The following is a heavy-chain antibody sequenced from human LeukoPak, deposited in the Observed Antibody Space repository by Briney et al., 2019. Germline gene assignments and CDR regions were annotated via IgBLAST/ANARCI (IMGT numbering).Heavy chain of an antibody. Sequence: SETLSLTCAVYGGSFSGYYWSWIRQPPGKGLEWIGEINHSGSTNYNPSLKSRVTISVDTSKNQFSLKLSSVTAADTAVYYCARGSYCVGDCYPRPFDYWGQGTLVTVSS. V-gene: IGHV4-34*01. J-gene: IGHJ4*02. D-gene: IGHD2-21*02. CDR1: GGSFSGYY. CDR3: ARGSYCVGDCYPRPFDY. CDR2: INHSGST.